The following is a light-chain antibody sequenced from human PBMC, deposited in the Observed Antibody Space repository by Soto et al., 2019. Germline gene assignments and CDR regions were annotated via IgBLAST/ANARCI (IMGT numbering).Light chain of an antibody. CDR2: EVS. CDR1: SSDVGGYNY. J-gene: IGLJ1*01. V-gene: IGLV2-14*01. Sequence: QSVLTQPASVSGSPGQSITISCTGTSSDVGGYNYVSWYQQHPGKAPKLMIYEVSNRPSGVSNRFSGSKSGNTASLTISGLQAEDEADYYCSSYTSSSTYVLGTGTKATV. CDR3: SSYTSSSTYV.